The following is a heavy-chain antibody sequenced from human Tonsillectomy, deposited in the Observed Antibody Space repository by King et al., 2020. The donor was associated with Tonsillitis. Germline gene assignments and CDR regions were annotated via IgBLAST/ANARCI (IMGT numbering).Heavy chain of an antibody. CDR1: GFMFSAYS. CDR3: ARGSYYGNSGYAHLDL. D-gene: IGHD3-22*01. CDR2: VSDSGSYL. Sequence: VQLVESGGGLVKPGGSLRLSCAPSGFMFSAYSMNWVRQAPGKGLEWVSSVSDSGSYLYYAESLKGRFTISRDNAKNLLFLEVSDLRADDTAVYYCARGSYYGNSGYAHLDLWGQGTLVTVSA. J-gene: IGHJ5*02. V-gene: IGHV3-21*06.